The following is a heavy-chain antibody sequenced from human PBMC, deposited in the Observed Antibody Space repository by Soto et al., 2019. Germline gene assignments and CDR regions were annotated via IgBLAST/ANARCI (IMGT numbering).Heavy chain of an antibody. J-gene: IGHJ3*02. CDR3: ARDCSSSCYHDAFDI. D-gene: IGHD6-13*01. CDR1: GDSLKNHY. CDR2: IYDSGST. V-gene: IGHV4-59*11. Sequence: PSETLSLTCSVSGDSLKNHYWAWIRHSPGKGLEWIGNIYDSGSTNYSPALKSRVSMSVDTSKNQFSLKLSSVTAADTAVYYCARDCSSSCYHDAFDIWGQGTMVTVSS.